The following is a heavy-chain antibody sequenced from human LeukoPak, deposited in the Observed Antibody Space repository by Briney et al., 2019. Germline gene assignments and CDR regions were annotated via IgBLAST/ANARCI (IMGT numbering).Heavy chain of an antibody. D-gene: IGHD6-19*01. CDR2: IYYSGST. Sequence: PSETLSLTCTVSGGSISSSSYYWGWIRQAPGKGLEWIGSIYYSGSTYYNPSLQSRVTISQDTSKNQFSLKLYFVTAADTAVYYCGRPRTRGWAASFDYWGQGILVTVSS. CDR1: GGSISSSSYY. J-gene: IGHJ4*02. V-gene: IGHV4-39*01. CDR3: GRPRTRGWAASFDY.